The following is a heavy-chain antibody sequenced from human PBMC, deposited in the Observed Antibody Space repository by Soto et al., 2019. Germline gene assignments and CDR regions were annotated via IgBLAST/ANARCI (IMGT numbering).Heavy chain of an antibody. CDR1: GYTFTGYY. Sequence: GASVKVSCKASGYTFTGYYMHWVRQAPGQGLEWMGIINPSGGSTSYAQKFQGRVTMTRDTSTSTVYMELSSLRSEDTAVYYCARSAFVVPAAIVGGWFDPWGQGTLVTVSS. D-gene: IGHD2-2*01. CDR3: ARSAFVVPAAIVGGWFDP. CDR2: INPSGGST. V-gene: IGHV1-46*01. J-gene: IGHJ5*02.